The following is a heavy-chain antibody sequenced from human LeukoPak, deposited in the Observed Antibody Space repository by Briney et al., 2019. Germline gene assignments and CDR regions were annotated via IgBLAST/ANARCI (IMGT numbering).Heavy chain of an antibody. Sequence: PEGSLRLSCAASGFTFSSYWMHWVRQAPGKGLVWVSRINSDGRSTSYADSVKGRFTISRDNAKNTLYLQMNSLRAEDTAVYYCARVLRARNSSGWLDYWGQGTLVTVSS. D-gene: IGHD6-19*01. V-gene: IGHV3-74*01. CDR2: INSDGRST. CDR1: GFTFSSYW. CDR3: ARVLRARNSSGWLDY. J-gene: IGHJ4*02.